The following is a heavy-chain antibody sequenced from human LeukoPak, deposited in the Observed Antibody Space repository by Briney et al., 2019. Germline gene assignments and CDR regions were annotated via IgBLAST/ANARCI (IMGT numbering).Heavy chain of an antibody. V-gene: IGHV1-24*01. CDR3: ATDPIYCSSTSCYRLFGY. CDR1: GYTLTELS. D-gene: IGHD2-2*01. CDR2: FDPEDGET. J-gene: IGHJ4*02. Sequence: ASVKVSCKFSGYTLTELSMHWVRQAPGKGLEWMGGFDPEDGETIYAQKFQGRVTMTEDTSTDTAYMELSSLRSEDTAVYYCATDPIYCSSTSCYRLFGYWGQGTLVTVSS.